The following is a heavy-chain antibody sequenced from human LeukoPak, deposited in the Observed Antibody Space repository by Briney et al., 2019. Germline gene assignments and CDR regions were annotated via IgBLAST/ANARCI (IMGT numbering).Heavy chain of an antibody. CDR3: ARAYGSGSYGSDY. D-gene: IGHD3-10*01. Sequence: SETLSLTCAVYGGSFSGYYWSWIRQPPGKGLEWIGEINHSGSTNYNPSLKSRVTISVDTFKNQFSLKLSSVTAADTAVYYCARAYGSGSYGSDYWGQGTLVAVSS. V-gene: IGHV4-34*01. CDR1: GGSFSGYY. CDR2: INHSGST. J-gene: IGHJ4*02.